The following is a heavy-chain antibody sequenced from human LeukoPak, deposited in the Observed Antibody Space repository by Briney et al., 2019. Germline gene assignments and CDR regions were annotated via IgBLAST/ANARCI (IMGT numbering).Heavy chain of an antibody. J-gene: IGHJ4*02. Sequence: PGGSLRLSCAASGFTFSSYAMSWVRQAPGKGLEWVSTIGGSGGTTYYADSVKGRFTISRDNSKDTLYLQMNNLRAEDAAVYYCAKAQPLHRSGPFDCGGQGTLVTVSS. D-gene: IGHD3-10*01. V-gene: IGHV3-23*01. CDR3: AKAQPLHRSGPFDC. CDR2: IGGSGGTT. CDR1: GFTFSSYA.